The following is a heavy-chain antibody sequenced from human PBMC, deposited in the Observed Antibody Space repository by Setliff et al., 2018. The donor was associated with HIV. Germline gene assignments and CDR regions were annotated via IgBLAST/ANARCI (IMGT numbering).Heavy chain of an antibody. CDR1: GFTFMNYA. Sequence: TGGSLRLSCAASGFTFMNYAMSWVRQAPGKGLAWVSTISGSGGNTYYADSVKGRFTISRDNSKNTLYLQMNSLRAEDTAVYYCAQAQTSVSGSYYQYLQHWGQGTLVTVSS. V-gene: IGHV3-23*01. D-gene: IGHD3-10*01. CDR3: AQAQTSVSGSYYQYLQH. J-gene: IGHJ1*01. CDR2: ISGSGGNT.